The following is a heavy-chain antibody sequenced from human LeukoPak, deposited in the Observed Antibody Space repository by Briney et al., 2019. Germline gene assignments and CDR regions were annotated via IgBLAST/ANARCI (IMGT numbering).Heavy chain of an antibody. J-gene: IGHJ4*02. V-gene: IGHV3-23*01. CDR1: GFTFRTYP. D-gene: IGHD1-1*01. Sequence: QPGGSLRLSCVASGFTFRTYPMTWVRHAPGKGLEWVAIISGSGGTTHYADSVKGRFTISRDSFKNTLYLQMNSLRGEDTAVYHCAKEKPETTAFDYWGQGTLVTVSS. CDR2: ISGSGGTT. CDR3: AKEKPETTAFDY.